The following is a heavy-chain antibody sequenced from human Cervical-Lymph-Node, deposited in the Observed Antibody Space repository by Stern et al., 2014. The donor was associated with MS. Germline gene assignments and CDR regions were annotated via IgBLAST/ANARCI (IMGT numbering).Heavy chain of an antibody. V-gene: IGHV1-18*01. D-gene: IGHD2-15*01. J-gene: IGHJ3*02. CDR3: ARGLLGSENAFDI. CDR2: TSAYNGHT. CDR1: GYTFTSYG. Sequence: QVQLVQSGAEVKKPGASVKVSCKASGYTFTSYGISWGRQAPGQGLEWMGCTSAYNGHTNYSQKRQGRVPMTTDSSTSTAYMELSSLRSDDTAVYYCARGLLGSENAFDIWGQGTMVTVSS.